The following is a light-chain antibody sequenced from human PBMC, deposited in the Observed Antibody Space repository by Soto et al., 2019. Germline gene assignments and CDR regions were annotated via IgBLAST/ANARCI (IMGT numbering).Light chain of an antibody. J-gene: IGLJ3*02. CDR3: SSYTSSSNLERV. Sequence: SALTQPASVSGSPGQSITISCTGTSSDVGGYNYVSWFQHHPGKAPKLMIYEVSNRPSGVSNRFSGSKSGNTASLTISGLQGEDEADYYCSSYTSSSNLERVFGGGTKLTVL. CDR1: SSDVGGYNY. V-gene: IGLV2-14*01. CDR2: EVS.